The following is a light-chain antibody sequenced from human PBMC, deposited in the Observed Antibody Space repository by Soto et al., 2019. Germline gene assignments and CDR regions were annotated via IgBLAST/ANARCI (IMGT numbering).Light chain of an antibody. CDR2: GAS. J-gene: IGKJ2*01. Sequence: EIVMTQSPATLSVSPGERATLSCRASQSVSSNLAWYQQKPGQAPRLLIYGASTRATGIPARFSGSGSGTEFTLTYSRLEPEDFAVYYCQQYDSSPRTFGQGTKLEIK. CDR1: QSVSSN. V-gene: IGKV3-15*01. CDR3: QQYDSSPRT.